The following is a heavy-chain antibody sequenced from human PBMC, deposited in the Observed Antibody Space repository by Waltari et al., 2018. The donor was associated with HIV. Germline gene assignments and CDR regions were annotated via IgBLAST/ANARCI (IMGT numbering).Heavy chain of an antibody. CDR2: ISYDGSNK. CDR3: AKPAAMASYGMDV. J-gene: IGHJ6*02. V-gene: IGHV3-30*18. CDR1: GFTFSSYG. Sequence: VQPGRSLRLSCAASGFTFSSYGMHWVRQAPGKGLEWVAVISYDGSNKYYADSVKGRFTISRDNSKNTLYLQMNSLRAEDTAVYYCAKPAAMASYGMDVWGQGTTVTVSS. D-gene: IGHD5-18*01.